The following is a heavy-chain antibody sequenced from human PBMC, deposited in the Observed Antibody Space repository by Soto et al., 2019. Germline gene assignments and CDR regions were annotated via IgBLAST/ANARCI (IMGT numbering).Heavy chain of an antibody. CDR2: MYYIGST. V-gene: IGHV4-30-4*01. J-gene: IGHJ4*02. Sequence: SETLSLTCTVSGGSISNDNYYWSWIRHSPGNSLEWIAYMYYIGSTYYNPSLKSPLTISVYPSKNQFSLKLSSVTAADTSVDYCARTASPGRFYDASAGLERGGQGTMVTVNS. CDR1: GGSISNDNYY. D-gene: IGHD3-22*01. CDR3: ARTASPGRFYDASAGLER.